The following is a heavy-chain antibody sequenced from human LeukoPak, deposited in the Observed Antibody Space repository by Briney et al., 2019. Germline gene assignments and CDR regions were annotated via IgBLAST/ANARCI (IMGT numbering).Heavy chain of an antibody. CDR3: ARVPREQQYSDY. CDR2: IYYSGST. V-gene: IGHV4-59*12. D-gene: IGHD6-13*01. J-gene: IGHJ4*02. Sequence: KASETLSLTCTVSGGSISSYYWSWIRQPPGKGLEWIGYIYYSGSTNYNPSLKSRVTISVDTSKNQFSLKLSSVTAADTAVYYCARVPREQQYSDYWGQGTLVTVSS. CDR1: GGSISSYY.